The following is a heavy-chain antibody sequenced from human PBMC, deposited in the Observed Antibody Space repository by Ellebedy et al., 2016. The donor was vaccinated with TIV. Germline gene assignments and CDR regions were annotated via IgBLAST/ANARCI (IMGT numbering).Heavy chain of an antibody. V-gene: IGHV3-53*01. CDR2: IYSAGST. D-gene: IGHD6-19*01. Sequence: GESLKISXAASGFTVSSNYMSWVRQTPGKGLECVSVIYSAGSTYYADSVKGRFTISRDNAKNSLYLQMNSLRAEDTAVYYCARGGDSSGWYYGAGYFDYWGQGTLVTVSS. CDR1: GFTVSSNY. CDR3: ARGGDSSGWYYGAGYFDY. J-gene: IGHJ4*02.